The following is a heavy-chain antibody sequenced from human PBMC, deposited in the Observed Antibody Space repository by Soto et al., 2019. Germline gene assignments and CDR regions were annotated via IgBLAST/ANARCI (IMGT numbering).Heavy chain of an antibody. CDR1: GGSITSSSYY. Sequence: SETLSLTCTVSGGSITSSSYYWGWIRQPPGKGLEWIGGVYYSGRSYYNPSLKSRVTMSVDTSKNQFSLTLNSVTAADAAVYYCARQRTTVVTQAYFDHWGQGTLVTVSS. V-gene: IGHV4-39*01. CDR3: ARQRTTVVTQAYFDH. J-gene: IGHJ4*02. CDR2: VYYSGRS. D-gene: IGHD4-17*01.